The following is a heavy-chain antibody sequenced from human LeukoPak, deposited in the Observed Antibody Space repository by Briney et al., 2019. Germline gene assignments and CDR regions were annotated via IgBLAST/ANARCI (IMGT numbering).Heavy chain of an antibody. CDR3: ARGTSHGSRCDFLDS. V-gene: IGHV3-7*01. Sequence: GGSLRLSCAVSGFDFSQHWMTWVRQAPGKGLEWVADIKRGGSEKNYVDSVKGRFTISRDDTKNSLYPQMISLRAEDTAIYYCARGTSHGSRCDFLDSWGPGNLVSVSS. CDR2: IKRGGSEK. D-gene: IGHD3-10*01. J-gene: IGHJ4*02. CDR1: GFDFSQHW.